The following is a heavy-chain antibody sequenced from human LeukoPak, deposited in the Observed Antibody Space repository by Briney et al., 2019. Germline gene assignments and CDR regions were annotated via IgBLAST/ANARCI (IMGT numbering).Heavy chain of an antibody. CDR1: GYTFTGHY. J-gene: IGHJ4*02. CDR2: VKPDSGAT. CDR3: GRPEYRYGYILDY. D-gene: IGHD5-18*01. Sequence: AASVKVSCKASGYTFTGHYIHWVRQAPGQGLEWMGWVKPDSGATNYAQKFQGRVTMTRDTSISTAHMELNRLTSDDTAVYYCGRPEYRYGYILDYWGQGTLVTVSS. V-gene: IGHV1-2*02.